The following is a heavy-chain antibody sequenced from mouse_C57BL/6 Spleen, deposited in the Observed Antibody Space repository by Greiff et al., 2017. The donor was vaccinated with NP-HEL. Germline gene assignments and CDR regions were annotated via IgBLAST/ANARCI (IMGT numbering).Heavy chain of an antibody. CDR2: IDPETGGT. CDR3: TRSGYAWFAY. D-gene: IGHD2-2*01. CDR1: GYTFTDYE. J-gene: IGHJ3*01. V-gene: IGHV1-15*01. Sequence: VQLVESGAELVRPGASVTLSCKASGYTFTDYEMHWVKQTPVHGLEWIGAIDPETGGTAYNQKFKGKAILTADKSSSTAYMELRSLTSEDSAVYYCTRSGYAWFAYWGQGTLVTVSA.